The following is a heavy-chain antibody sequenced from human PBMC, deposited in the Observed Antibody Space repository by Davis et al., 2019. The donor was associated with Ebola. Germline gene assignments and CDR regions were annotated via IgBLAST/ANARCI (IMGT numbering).Heavy chain of an antibody. Sequence: PGGSLRLSCAASGFTFSSYWMSWVRQAPGKGLEWVANIKQDGSEKYYVDSVKGRFTISRDNAKNSLYLQMNSLRAEDTAVYYCARGHRRYADAFDIWGQGTMVTVSS. CDR1: GFTFSSYW. J-gene: IGHJ3*02. D-gene: IGHD2-2*01. CDR2: IKQDGSEK. V-gene: IGHV3-7*01. CDR3: ARGHRRYADAFDI.